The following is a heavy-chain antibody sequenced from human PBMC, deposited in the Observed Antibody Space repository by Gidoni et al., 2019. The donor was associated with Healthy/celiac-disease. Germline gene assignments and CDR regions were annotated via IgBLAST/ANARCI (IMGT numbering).Heavy chain of an antibody. CDR3: AGDLRARRDGYKLSDAFDI. D-gene: IGHD5-12*01. J-gene: IGHJ3*02. CDR2: IYYSGST. Sequence: GLEWIGYIYYSGSTNYNPSLKSRVTRSVDTSKNQFSLKLSSVTAADTAVYYCAGDLRARRDGYKLSDAFDIWGQGTMVTVSS. V-gene: IGHV4-59*01.